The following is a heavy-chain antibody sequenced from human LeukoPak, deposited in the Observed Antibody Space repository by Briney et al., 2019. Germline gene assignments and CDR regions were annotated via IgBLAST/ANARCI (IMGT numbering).Heavy chain of an antibody. CDR1: GYTFTSYG. D-gene: IGHD1-14*01. Sequence: GASVKVSCKASGYTFTSYGISWVRQAPGQGLEWMGGIIPIFGTANYAQKFQGRVTITTAESTSTAYMELSSLRSEDTAVYYCARGDNDAFDIWGQGTMVTVSS. CDR2: IIPIFGTA. CDR3: ARGDNDAFDI. V-gene: IGHV1-69*05. J-gene: IGHJ3*02.